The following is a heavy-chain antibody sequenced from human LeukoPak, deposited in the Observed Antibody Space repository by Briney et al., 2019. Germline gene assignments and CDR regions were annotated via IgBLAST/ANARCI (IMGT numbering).Heavy chain of an antibody. J-gene: IGHJ5*02. CDR2: IYYSGST. V-gene: IGHV4-59*12. CDR1: GGSISSYY. CDR3: ANRLRTNWFDP. D-gene: IGHD3-16*01. Sequence: SETLSLTCTVSGGSISSYYWSWIRQPPGKGLEWIGYIYYSGSTNYNPSLKSRVTISVDTSKNQFSLKLSSVTAADTAVYYCANRLRTNWFDPWGQGTLVTVSS.